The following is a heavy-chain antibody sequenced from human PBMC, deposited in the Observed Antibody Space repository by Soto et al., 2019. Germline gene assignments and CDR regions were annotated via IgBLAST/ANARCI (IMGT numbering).Heavy chain of an antibody. CDR1: GFSLNTDGVG. Sequence: QITLKESGPTQVKPTQTLTLTCRFSGFSLNTDGVGVGWVRQSPGQALEWLALIYWDDDKRYSPSLKTRLTITTNTSKFQVVPIMTHKDPVDTATYYCAHSPTFISEDAQVRYFDYWGQGTLVTVSS. V-gene: IGHV2-5*02. CDR2: IYWDDDK. CDR3: AHSPTFISEDAQVRYFDY. J-gene: IGHJ4*02. D-gene: IGHD1-20*01.